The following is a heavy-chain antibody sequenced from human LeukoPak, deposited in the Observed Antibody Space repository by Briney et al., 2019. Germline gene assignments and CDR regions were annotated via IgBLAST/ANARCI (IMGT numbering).Heavy chain of an antibody. V-gene: IGHV1-69*13. J-gene: IGHJ3*02. CDR3: ARDWGVPLAGAVADAFDI. D-gene: IGHD7-27*01. CDR2: IIPIFGTA. Sequence: GASVKVSCKASGGTFSSYAISWVRQAPGQGLEWMGGIIPIFGTANYAQKFQGRVTITADESTSTAYMELSSLRSEDTAVYYCARDWGVPLAGAVADAFDIXXXXTXVTVSS. CDR1: GGTFSSYA.